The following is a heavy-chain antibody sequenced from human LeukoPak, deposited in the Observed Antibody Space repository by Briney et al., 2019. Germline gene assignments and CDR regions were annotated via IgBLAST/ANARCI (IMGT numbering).Heavy chain of an antibody. J-gene: IGHJ4*02. V-gene: IGHV1-2*02. Sequence: GASVKVPCKASGYTFTGYYMHWVQQAPGQGLEWMGWINPNSGGTNYAQKFQGRVTMTRDTSISTAYMELSRLRSDDTAVYYCAIGRAMIVVVPLDYWGQGTLVTVSS. CDR1: GYTFTGYY. CDR2: INPNSGGT. CDR3: AIGRAMIVVVPLDY. D-gene: IGHD3-22*01.